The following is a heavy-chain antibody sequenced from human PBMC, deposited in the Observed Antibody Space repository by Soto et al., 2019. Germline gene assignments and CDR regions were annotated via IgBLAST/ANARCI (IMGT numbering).Heavy chain of an antibody. CDR1: GGSISSSNW. D-gene: IGHD6-6*01. V-gene: IGHV4-4*02. CDR2: IYQSGST. Sequence: QVQLQESGPGLVKPSGTLSLTCAVSGGSISSSNWWSWVRQPPGKGLEWIGEIYQSGSTNYTPSLNTRVTISVDKSKNQFSLTLSSVTAADTAVYYCARRPYSSASGRSSYYYGMDVWGQGTTVTVSS. CDR3: ARRPYSSASGRSSYYYGMDV. J-gene: IGHJ6*02.